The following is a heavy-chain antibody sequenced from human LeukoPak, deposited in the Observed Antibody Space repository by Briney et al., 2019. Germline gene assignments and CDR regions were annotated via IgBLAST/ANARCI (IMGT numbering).Heavy chain of an antibody. CDR1: GFTFSSYG. J-gene: IGHJ4*02. D-gene: IGHD3-9*01. CDR2: IWYDGSNK. V-gene: IGHV3-30*02. CDR3: AKDYKTGYTSY. Sequence: GGSLRLSCAASGFTFSSYGMHWVRQAPGKGLEWVAVIWYDGSNKYYADSVKGRFTISRDNSKNTLYLQMNSLRAGDTAVYYCAKDYKTGYTSYWGQGTLVTVSS.